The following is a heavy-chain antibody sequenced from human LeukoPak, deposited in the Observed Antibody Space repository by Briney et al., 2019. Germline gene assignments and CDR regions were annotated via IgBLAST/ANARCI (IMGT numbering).Heavy chain of an antibody. CDR2: ISYDGNIK. Sequence: PGGSLRLSCAASGFTFSNYAMHWVRQAPGKGLDWVAVISYDGNIKIHADSVKGRFTISRDDSTNTLFLQMNSLTAEDTAVYYCARELGGKGYWGQGTLVTVSS. J-gene: IGHJ4*02. D-gene: IGHD4-23*01. CDR3: ARELGGKGY. V-gene: IGHV3-30*01. CDR1: GFTFSNYA.